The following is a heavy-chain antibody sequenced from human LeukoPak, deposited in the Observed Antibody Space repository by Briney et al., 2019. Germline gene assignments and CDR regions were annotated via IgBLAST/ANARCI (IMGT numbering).Heavy chain of an antibody. CDR2: IYSGGST. CDR1: GFTFSSYA. CDR3: ASSYYYDSDY. V-gene: IGHV3-66*01. D-gene: IGHD3-22*01. J-gene: IGHJ4*02. Sequence: GGSLRLSCAASGFTFSSYAMSWVRQAPGKGLEWVSVIYSGGSTYYADSVKGRFTISRDNSKNTLYLQMNSLRAEDTAVYYCASSYYYDSDYWGQGTLVTVSS.